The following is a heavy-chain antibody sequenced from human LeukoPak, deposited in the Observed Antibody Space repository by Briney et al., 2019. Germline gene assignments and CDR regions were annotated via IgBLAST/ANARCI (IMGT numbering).Heavy chain of an antibody. CDR3: ARVHGKDTFWSGYYGAFDI. CDR2: INPNSGGT. CDR1: GYIFTGYY. D-gene: IGHD3-3*01. Sequence: ASVKVSCKASGYIFTGYYIHWVRQSPGQGLEWMGWINPNSGGTNYAQKFQGRVTMTRDTSISTAYMELSRLRSDDTAVYYRARVHGKDTFWSGYYGAFDIWGRGTMVTVSS. J-gene: IGHJ3*02. V-gene: IGHV1-2*02.